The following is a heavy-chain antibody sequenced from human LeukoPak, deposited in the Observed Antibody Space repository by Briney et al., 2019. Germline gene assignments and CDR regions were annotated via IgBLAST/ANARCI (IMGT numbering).Heavy chain of an antibody. CDR3: ARQQGLLWFGELSAFDI. J-gene: IGHJ3*02. CDR2: INPNSGGT. V-gene: IGHV1-2*02. Sequence: ASVSVSCKASGYTFTDYYMHWVRQAPGQGLEWMGWINPNSGGTNYAQKFQGRVTMTRDTSISTAYMELSRLRSDDTAVYYCARQQGLLWFGELSAFDIWGQGTMVTVSS. CDR1: GYTFTDYY. D-gene: IGHD3-10*01.